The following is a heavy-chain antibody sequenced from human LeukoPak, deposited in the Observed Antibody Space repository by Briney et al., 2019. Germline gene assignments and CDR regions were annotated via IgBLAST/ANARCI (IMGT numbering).Heavy chain of an antibody. J-gene: IGHJ4*02. CDR3: ARGSAGPPYYYDSSGYYCDY. D-gene: IGHD3-22*01. Sequence: PSETLSLTCTVSGGSISSGDYYWSWIRQPPGKGLEWIGYIYYSGSTYYNPSLKSRVTISVDTSKNQFPLKLSSVTAADTAVYYCARGSAGPPYYYDSSGYYCDYWGQGTLVTVSS. V-gene: IGHV4-30-4*01. CDR1: GGSISSGDYY. CDR2: IYYSGST.